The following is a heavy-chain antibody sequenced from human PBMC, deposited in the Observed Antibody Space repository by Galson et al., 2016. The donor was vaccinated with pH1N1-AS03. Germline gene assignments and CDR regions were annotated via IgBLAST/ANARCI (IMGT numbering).Heavy chain of an antibody. CDR3: ARRRAYYDFWSNYSDY. CDR1: GFTFSDYA. Sequence: SLRLSCAASGFTFSDYAMHWVRQAPGRGLEYVWAISSDGSGTNYANTVKGRFTISRDNSKNTMYLQMGSLRPEDKAVYYCARRRAYYDFWSNYSDYWGQGTLVTVSS. J-gene: IGHJ4*02. D-gene: IGHD3-3*01. V-gene: IGHV3-64*01. CDR2: ISSDGSGT.